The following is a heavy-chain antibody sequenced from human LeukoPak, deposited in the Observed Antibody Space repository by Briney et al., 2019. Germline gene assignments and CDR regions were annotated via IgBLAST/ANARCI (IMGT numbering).Heavy chain of an antibody. CDR2: IKSKTDGGTT. Sequence: GGSLRLSCAASGFTFTNAWMSWVRQAPGKGLEWVGRIKSKTDGGTTDYAAPVKGRFTISRDDSKNTLYVQMNSLKTEDTAVYYCTSYGSGINYFDYWGQGTLVTVSS. CDR1: GFTFTNAW. CDR3: TSYGSGINYFDY. D-gene: IGHD3-10*01. J-gene: IGHJ4*02. V-gene: IGHV3-15*01.